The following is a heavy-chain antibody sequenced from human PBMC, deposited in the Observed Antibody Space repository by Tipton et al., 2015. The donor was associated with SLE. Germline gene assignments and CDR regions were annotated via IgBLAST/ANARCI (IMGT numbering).Heavy chain of an antibody. CDR2: IYYTGST. J-gene: IGHJ4*02. CDR3: ARGNQHSGYDGFDY. D-gene: IGHD5-12*01. Sequence: TLSLPCTVSGDSIIGHYWSWIRQPPGKGLEGLGYIYYTGSTNYNPSLKSRVTMSVDTSKNQVSLKLSSVTAADTAIYYCARGNQHSGYDGFDYWGQGTLVTVSS. CDR1: GDSIIGHY. V-gene: IGHV4-59*11.